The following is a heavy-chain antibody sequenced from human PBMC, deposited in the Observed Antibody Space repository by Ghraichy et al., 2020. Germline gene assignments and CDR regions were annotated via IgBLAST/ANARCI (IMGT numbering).Heavy chain of an antibody. D-gene: IGHD3-10*01. J-gene: IGHJ6*03. CDR2: IYHSGST. CDR1: GGSISSSNW. Sequence: SETLSLTCAVSGGSISSSNWWSWVRQPPGKGLEWIGEIYHSGSTNYNPSLKSRVTISVDKSKNQFSLKLSSVTAADTAVYYCARERYYGSGSYYYYYYMDVWGKGTTVTVSS. V-gene: IGHV4-4*02. CDR3: ARERYYGSGSYYYYYYMDV.